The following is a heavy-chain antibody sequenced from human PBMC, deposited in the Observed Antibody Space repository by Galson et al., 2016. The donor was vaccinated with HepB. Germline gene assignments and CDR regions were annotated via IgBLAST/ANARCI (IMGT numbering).Heavy chain of an antibody. CDR3: AGDALYSGSDDSLDYHGLDV. CDR1: GGSISTYY. CDR2: ALYTGST. J-gene: IGHJ6*02. D-gene: IGHD5-12*01. Sequence: SETLSLTCSLSGGSISTYYWTWIRQAPGRGLEWIGNALYTGSTNYNPSLKSRVTISIDPSETRFSLKLDSVTAADTAVYYCAGDALYSGSDDSLDYHGLDVWGQGTTVTVS. V-gene: IGHV4-59*01.